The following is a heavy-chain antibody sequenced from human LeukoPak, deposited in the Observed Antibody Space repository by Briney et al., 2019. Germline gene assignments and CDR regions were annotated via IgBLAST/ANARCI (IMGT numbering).Heavy chain of an antibody. D-gene: IGHD6-6*01. V-gene: IGHV3-33*01. Sequence: QPGGSLRLSCAASGFTFSSYGMHWVRQAPGKGLEGVAVIWYDGSNKYYADSGTGRFTISRDNSKNTLYLQMNSLRAEDTAVYYCARDAGYSSIAARPLGYWGQGTLVTVSS. CDR3: ARDAGYSSIAARPLGY. CDR2: IWYDGSNK. J-gene: IGHJ4*02. CDR1: GFTFSSYG.